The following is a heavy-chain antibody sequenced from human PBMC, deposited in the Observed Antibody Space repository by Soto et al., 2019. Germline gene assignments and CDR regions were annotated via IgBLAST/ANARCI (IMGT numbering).Heavy chain of an antibody. V-gene: IGHV4-30-2*05. CDR3: ARVRHIKAFDI. Sequence: PSEPMSLTCAVSGGSISSRGYSWSWIRQPPGKGLEWIGYIYYSGSTYYNPSLKSRVTISVDTSKNQFSLKLSSVTAADTAVYYCARVRHIKAFDIWGQGTMVTVS. D-gene: IGHD1-20*01. CDR1: GGSISSRGYS. J-gene: IGHJ3*02. CDR2: IYYSGST.